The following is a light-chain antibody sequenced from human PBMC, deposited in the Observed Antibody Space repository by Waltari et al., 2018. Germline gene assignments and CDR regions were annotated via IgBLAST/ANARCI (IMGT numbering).Light chain of an antibody. J-gene: IGKJ1*01. CDR1: QGGIDF. V-gene: IGKV3-11*01. Sequence: IVLTQSPATLSLSPGDRATLSCRASQGGIDFLAWYQQRPGQAPRLLIYDTFNRATGIPARFRGSGSGTDFTITISSLEPEDFAVYYCQHRDRTFGQGTKVETK. CDR2: DTF. CDR3: QHRDRT.